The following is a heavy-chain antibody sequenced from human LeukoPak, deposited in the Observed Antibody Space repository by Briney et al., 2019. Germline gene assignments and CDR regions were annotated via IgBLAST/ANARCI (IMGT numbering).Heavy chain of an antibody. CDR1: GFTFSSYA. Sequence: GGSLRLSCAASGFTFSSYAMSWARQAPGKGLEWVSVISGSGGSTYYADSVKGRLTISRDNSKNTLYLQMNSLRAEDTAVYYCQRETDAFDIWGQGTMVTVSS. CDR3: QRETDAFDI. J-gene: IGHJ3*02. CDR2: ISGSGGST. V-gene: IGHV3-23*01. D-gene: IGHD1-26*01.